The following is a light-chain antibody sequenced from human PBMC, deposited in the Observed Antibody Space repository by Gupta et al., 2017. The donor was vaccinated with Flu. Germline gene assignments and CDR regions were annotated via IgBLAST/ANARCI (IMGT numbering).Light chain of an antibody. Sequence: TLSLSPGERATLSCRASQSVSSYVAWYQQKPGQAPRLLIYDAYNRATGIPARFSGSGSGTDFTLTISSLEPENFAVYYCQQRINWPPRYTFGQGTKLEIK. CDR2: DAY. V-gene: IGKV3-11*01. CDR3: QQRINWPPRYT. J-gene: IGKJ2*01. CDR1: QSVSSY.